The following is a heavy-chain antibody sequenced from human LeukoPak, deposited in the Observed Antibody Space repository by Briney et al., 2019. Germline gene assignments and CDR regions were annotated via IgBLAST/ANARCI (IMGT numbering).Heavy chain of an antibody. CDR1: GFTFSSYA. V-gene: IGHV3-23*01. CDR3: AKDRSSGSYYGVLYFDY. D-gene: IGHD1-26*01. CDR2: ISGSGDST. Sequence: GGSLRLSCAASGFTFSSYAMSWVRQAPGKGLVWVSAISGSGDSTYYADSVKGRFTISRDNSKNTLYLQMNSLRAEDTAVYYCAKDRSSGSYYGVLYFDYWGQGTLVTVSS. J-gene: IGHJ4*02.